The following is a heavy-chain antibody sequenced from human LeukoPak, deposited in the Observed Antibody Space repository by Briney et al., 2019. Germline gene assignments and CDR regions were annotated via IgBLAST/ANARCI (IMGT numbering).Heavy chain of an antibody. V-gene: IGHV3-7*01. CDR1: GFTFSSYW. D-gene: IGHD6-13*01. CDR3: ARAYSSSWYDWFDP. Sequence: GGSLRLSCAASGFTFSSYWMSWVRQAPGKGREWVANIKQDGSEKYYVDSVKGRFTIYRDNAKNSLYLQMNSLRAEDTAVYYCARAYSSSWYDWFDPWGQGTLVTVSS. CDR2: IKQDGSEK. J-gene: IGHJ5*02.